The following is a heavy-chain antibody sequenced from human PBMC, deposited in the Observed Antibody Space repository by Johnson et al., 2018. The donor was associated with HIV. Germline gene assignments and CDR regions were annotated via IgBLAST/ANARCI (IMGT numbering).Heavy chain of an antibody. CDR2: ISSNGGST. V-gene: IGHV3-64*01. J-gene: IGHJ3*02. D-gene: IGHD2-21*02. CDR3: AKKALGDVDAFDI. CDR1: GFIFSSYA. Sequence: VQLVESGGGLVQPGGSLRLSCAASGFIFSSYAMHWVRQAPGKGLQYVSAISSNGGSTYYANSVKGRFTISRDNSKNTRYLQMKSLKAEDTAVYSCAKKALGDVDAFDIWGQGTMVTVSS.